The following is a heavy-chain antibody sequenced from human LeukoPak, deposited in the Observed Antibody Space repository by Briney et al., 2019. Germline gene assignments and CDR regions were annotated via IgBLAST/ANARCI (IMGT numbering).Heavy chain of an antibody. CDR2: IGHDGSGA. J-gene: IGHJ4*02. CDR3: ARYQQTGYESDY. D-gene: IGHD5-12*01. Sequence: PGGSLRLSCAAPGFPFNNYWMHWVRQSPGKGLSCVARIGHDGSGAGYADSVKGRFTISRDNAKSTLYLQMNSLRAEDTAVYYCARYQQTGYESDYWGQGTLVTVSS. V-gene: IGHV3-74*01. CDR1: GFPFNNYW.